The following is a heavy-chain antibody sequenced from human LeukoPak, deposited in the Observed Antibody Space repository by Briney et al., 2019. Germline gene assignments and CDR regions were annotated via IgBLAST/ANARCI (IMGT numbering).Heavy chain of an antibody. CDR1: GFTFSSYA. J-gene: IGHJ4*02. CDR2: ISAGGVGT. Sequence: GSLRLSCAASGFTFSSYAMSWVRPAPGKGLEWVSAISAGGVGTYYADSVRGRFTISRDNSKNTLYLQMNSLRAEDTAVYHCAKGTCTNGICWFDYWGQGTLVTVSS. V-gene: IGHV3-23*01. CDR3: AKGTCTNGICWFDY. D-gene: IGHD2-8*01.